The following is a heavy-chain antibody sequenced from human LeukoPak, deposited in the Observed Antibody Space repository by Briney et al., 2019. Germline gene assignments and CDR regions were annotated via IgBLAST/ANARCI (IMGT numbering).Heavy chain of an antibody. Sequence: GGSLRLSCAGSGFTFSTYAMSWVRQTPGKGLEWVAAISGDNPGTYHANSVKGRFTISRDNSKNTLHLQMSGLRAEDTARYYCAKAPVGHCSGAFCYHFDSWGQGTLVTVSS. CDR1: GFTFSTYA. V-gene: IGHV3-23*01. J-gene: IGHJ4*02. CDR2: ISGDNPGT. D-gene: IGHD2-15*01. CDR3: AKAPVGHCSGAFCYHFDS.